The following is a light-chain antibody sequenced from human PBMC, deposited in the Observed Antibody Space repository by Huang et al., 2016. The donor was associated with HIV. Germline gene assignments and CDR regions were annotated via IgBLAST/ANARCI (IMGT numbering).Light chain of an antibody. CDR3: QHYDNYPYT. CDR2: KTS. CDR1: QTIRNW. J-gene: IGKJ2*01. Sequence: DIQMTQSPATLSASVGDRVTIACRASQTIRNWLAWYQQKPGKAPKLLIYKTSSLESGVPSRFSGSGSGTEFTLTISSLQPDDSATYYCQHYDNYPYTFGQGTKLEIK. V-gene: IGKV1-5*03.